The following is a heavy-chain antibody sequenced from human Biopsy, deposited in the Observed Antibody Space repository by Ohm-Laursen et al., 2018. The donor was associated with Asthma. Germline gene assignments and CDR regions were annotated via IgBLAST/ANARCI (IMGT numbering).Heavy chain of an antibody. D-gene: IGHD3-10*01. CDR2: IIPIFETA. CDR3: ARDVSYGSGGSGV. J-gene: IGHJ6*02. CDR1: GGTFSSYE. V-gene: IGHV1-69*13. Sequence: SVKASCKASGGTFSSYEINWVRQAPGQGLEWMGGIIPIFETAHYAQKFRGRITINADESTSTIYMVLSSLRSEDTAVYYCARDVSYGSGGSGVWGQGTMVTVSS.